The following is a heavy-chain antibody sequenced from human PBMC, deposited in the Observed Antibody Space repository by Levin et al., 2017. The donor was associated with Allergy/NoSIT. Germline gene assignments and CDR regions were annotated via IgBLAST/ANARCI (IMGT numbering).Heavy chain of an antibody. D-gene: IGHD1-14*01. V-gene: IGHV1-2*02. J-gene: IGHJ4*02. CDR1: GYTFTGYY. Sequence: ASVKVSCKSSGYTFTGYYLHWVRQAPGQGLDYMGCIELDSGVTTYAQNFQGRVTMTRDTSISTAYIEVRSLTSDDTAIYYCTRELATTGEFDYWGQGTLVTVSS. CDR2: IELDSGVT. CDR3: TRELATTGEFDY.